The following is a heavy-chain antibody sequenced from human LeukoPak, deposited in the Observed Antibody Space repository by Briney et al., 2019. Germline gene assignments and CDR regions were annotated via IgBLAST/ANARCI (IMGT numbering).Heavy chain of an antibody. CDR1: GYTFTGYY. Sequence: ASVKVSCKASGYTFTGYYMHWVRQAPGQGLEWMGWINPNSGGTNYAQKFQGRVTMTRDTSISTAYMELRSLRSDDTAVYYCARAGRVGWFGDFDYWGQGTLVTVSS. D-gene: IGHD3-10*01. V-gene: IGHV1-2*02. CDR3: ARAGRVGWFGDFDY. CDR2: INPNSGGT. J-gene: IGHJ4*02.